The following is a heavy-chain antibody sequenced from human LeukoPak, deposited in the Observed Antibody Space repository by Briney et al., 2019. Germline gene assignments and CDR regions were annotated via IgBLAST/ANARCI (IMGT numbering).Heavy chain of an antibody. CDR3: AKVLASSGPYYFDY. CDR2: IFGNGGAT. Sequence: GGVPRLSSAAPRFPLLSYWMEWGRPAPGEGAGVGFGIFGNGGATYYADSVKGRFTISRDNSKNTLYLHMNSLRAEDTAVYYCAKVLASSGPYYFDYWGQGTLVTVSS. J-gene: IGHJ4*02. CDR1: RFPLLSYW. D-gene: IGHD6-13*01. V-gene: IGHV3-23*01.